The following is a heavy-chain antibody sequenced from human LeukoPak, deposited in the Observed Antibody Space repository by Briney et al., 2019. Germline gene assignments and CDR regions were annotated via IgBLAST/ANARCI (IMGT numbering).Heavy chain of an antibody. D-gene: IGHD2-8*01. CDR3: ARGKDIVLMVYARERGIDY. V-gene: IGHV4-34*01. Sequence: GSLRLSCAASGFTFSSYGMHWVRQPPGKGLEWIGEINHSGSTNYNPSLKSRVTISVDTSKNQFSLKLSSVTAADTAVYYCARGKDIVLMVYARERGIDYWGQGTLVTVSS. CDR1: GFTFSSYG. CDR2: INHSGST. J-gene: IGHJ4*02.